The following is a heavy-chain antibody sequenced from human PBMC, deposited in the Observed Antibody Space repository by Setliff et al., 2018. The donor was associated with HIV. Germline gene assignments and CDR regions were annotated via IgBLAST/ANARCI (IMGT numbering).Heavy chain of an antibody. Sequence: LSLTCTVSGGSISSGSYYWSWIRQSAGKGLEWIGRIYISGSTNYNPSLKSRVTISLDTSRNQFSLKLNSVTAADTAVYYCAREDYYDSSGDAFDIWGQGTKVTVSS. CDR3: AREDYYDSSGDAFDI. CDR2: IYISGST. J-gene: IGHJ3*02. D-gene: IGHD3-22*01. CDR1: GGSISSGSYY. V-gene: IGHV4-61*02.